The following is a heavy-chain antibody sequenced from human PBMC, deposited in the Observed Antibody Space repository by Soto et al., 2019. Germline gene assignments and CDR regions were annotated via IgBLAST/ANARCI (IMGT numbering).Heavy chain of an antibody. CDR3: ARPGRFGERTYYYGMDV. D-gene: IGHD3-10*01. V-gene: IGHV3-11*06. CDR2: ISSSSSYT. CDR1: GFTFSDYY. Sequence: GGSLRLSCAASGFTFSDYYMSWIRQAPGKGLEWVSYISSSSSYTNYADSVKGRFTISRDNAKNSLYLQMNSLRAEDTAVYYCARPGRFGERTYYYGMDVWGQGTTVTVLL. J-gene: IGHJ6*02.